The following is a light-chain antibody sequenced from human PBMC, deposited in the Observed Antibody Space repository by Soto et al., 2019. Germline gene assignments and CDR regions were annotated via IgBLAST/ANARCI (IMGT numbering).Light chain of an antibody. CDR1: QSVSSSY. CDR3: QQYGSSGGP. V-gene: IGKV3-20*01. CDR2: GAS. J-gene: IGKJ1*01. Sequence: EIVLTQSPGTLSLSPGERATLSCRASQSVSSSYLAWYQQKPGQAPRLLIYGASSMATGIPARFSGSGSGTDFTLTISRLEPEDFAVYYCQQYGSSGGPFGQGTKVEIK.